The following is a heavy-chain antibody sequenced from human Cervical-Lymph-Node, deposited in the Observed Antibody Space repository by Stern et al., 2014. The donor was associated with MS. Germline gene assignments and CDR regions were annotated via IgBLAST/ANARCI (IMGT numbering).Heavy chain of an antibody. D-gene: IGHD4-23*01. Sequence: EVQLVQSGGGLVKPGGSLRLSCAASGFTFSSYSMNWVRQAPGKGLEWGASISSGGSYISYADSLKGRFTISRDNAKNSLYLQMNSLRAEDTAVYYCARGRGGNYRYYFDYWGQGTLVTVSS. J-gene: IGHJ4*02. CDR1: GFTFSSYS. CDR2: ISSGGSYI. CDR3: ARGRGGNYRYYFDY. V-gene: IGHV3-21*01.